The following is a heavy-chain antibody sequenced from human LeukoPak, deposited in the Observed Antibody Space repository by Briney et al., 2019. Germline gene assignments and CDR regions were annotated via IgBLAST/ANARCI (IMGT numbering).Heavy chain of an antibody. CDR2: IYYSGST. D-gene: IGHD3-22*01. CDR1: GGSISSSNYY. Sequence: PSETLSLTCTVSGGSISSSNYYWGWIRQPPGKGLEWIGSIYYSGSTYDNPSLKSRVTISVDTSKNQFSPKLSSVTAADTAVYYCARATYDSSGYHGAFDIWGQGTMVTVSS. V-gene: IGHV4-39*01. CDR3: ARATYDSSGYHGAFDI. J-gene: IGHJ3*02.